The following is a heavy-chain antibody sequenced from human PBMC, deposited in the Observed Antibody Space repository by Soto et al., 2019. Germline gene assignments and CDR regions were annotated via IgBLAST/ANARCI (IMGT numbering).Heavy chain of an antibody. V-gene: IGHV3-23*01. CDR3: ARRTSYGSGSYMYYYYGLDV. D-gene: IGHD3-10*01. CDR2: ISGSGANI. CDR1: GFTFSGYA. J-gene: IGHJ6*02. Sequence: SLRLSCAASGFTFSGYAMTWVRQAPGKGLGWVSGISGSGANIYYADSVKGRFTISRDNSKNTLYLQMNSLRAEDTAVYSCARRTSYGSGSYMYYYYGLDVWGQGTTVTVSS.